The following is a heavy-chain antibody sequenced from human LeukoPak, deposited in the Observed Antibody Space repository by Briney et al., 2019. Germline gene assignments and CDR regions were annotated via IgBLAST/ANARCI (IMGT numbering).Heavy chain of an antibody. CDR2: IISNGGST. Sequence: GGSLRLSCAASGFTFSAYTMHWVRQAPGKGLECVSAIISNGGSTHYADSVKGRFSISRDNSKNTLYLQMGSLRAEDMAVYYCARVKMGATVSDYYYYSMDVWGKGTTVTVSS. D-gene: IGHD1-26*01. CDR1: GFTFSAYT. J-gene: IGHJ6*03. CDR3: ARVKMGATVSDYYYYSMDV. V-gene: IGHV3-64*02.